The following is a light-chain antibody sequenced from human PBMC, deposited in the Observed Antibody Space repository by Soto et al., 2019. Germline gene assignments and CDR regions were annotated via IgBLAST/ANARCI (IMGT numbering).Light chain of an antibody. V-gene: IGKV1-5*03. CDR2: RAS. Sequence: DIQMTQSPSTLSAYVGERVTITCRASQSISPWLAWYQKKPGKAPNLLIYRASNLQTGVPSRFSGSGSGTEFTLTINSLQPDDFATYYCQQYRGRPYTFGQGTKLVIE. CDR1: QSISPW. CDR3: QQYRGRPYT. J-gene: IGKJ2*01.